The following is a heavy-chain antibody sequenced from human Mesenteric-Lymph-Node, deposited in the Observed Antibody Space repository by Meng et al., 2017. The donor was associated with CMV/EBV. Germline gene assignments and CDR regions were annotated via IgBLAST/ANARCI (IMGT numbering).Heavy chain of an antibody. J-gene: IGHJ4*02. CDR3: ARDQSNVFDY. Sequence: GGSLRLSCEASGFTFSNYEMNWVRQAPGQGLEWLSYISTSGTNIYYADSVKGRFTISRDNARNLLYLQMDSLRAEDTAVYYCARDQSNVFDYWGQGALVTVSS. CDR2: ISTSGTNI. CDR1: GFTFSNYE. V-gene: IGHV3-48*03.